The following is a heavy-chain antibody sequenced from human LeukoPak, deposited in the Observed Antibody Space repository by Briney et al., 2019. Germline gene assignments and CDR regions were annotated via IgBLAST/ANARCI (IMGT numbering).Heavy chain of an antibody. Sequence: ASVKVSCKASGYTFTGYSMHWVRQAPGQGLEWLGQINPNSGGTKYAQNFQGRVTMTRDTSVSTAYMELSRLRSGDTAVYYCARMFGPDAGFDYWGQGTLVPVSS. CDR1: GYTFTGYS. V-gene: IGHV1-2*06. D-gene: IGHD3-16*01. CDR2: INPNSGGT. CDR3: ARMFGPDAGFDY. J-gene: IGHJ4*02.